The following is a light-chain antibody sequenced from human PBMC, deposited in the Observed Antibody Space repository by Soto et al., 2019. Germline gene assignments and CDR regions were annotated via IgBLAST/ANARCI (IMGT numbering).Light chain of an antibody. CDR1: QSVSSNY. Sequence: EIVLTQSPGTLSLSPGERATLSCRASQSVSSNYLAWYQQKPGQAPRLLIYGATSRATDIPDRFSDSGSGTDFTLTINRLEPEDFAVYYCQQYGSSPNTFGQGTKLEI. V-gene: IGKV3-20*01. J-gene: IGKJ2*01. CDR3: QQYGSSPNT. CDR2: GAT.